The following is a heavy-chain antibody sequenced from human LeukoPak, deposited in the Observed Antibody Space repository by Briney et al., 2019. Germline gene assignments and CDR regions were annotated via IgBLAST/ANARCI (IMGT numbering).Heavy chain of an antibody. CDR1: GFTFSSYA. Sequence: GGSLRLSCAASGFTFSSYAMSWVRQAPGKGLEWVSAISGSGGSTYYADSVKGRFTISRDNSKNTLYLQMNSLRAEDTAVYYCAKGGLYYYDSSGYYLDYWGQGTLVTVSS. V-gene: IGHV3-23*01. CDR2: ISGSGGST. D-gene: IGHD3-22*01. CDR3: AKGGLYYYDSSGYYLDY. J-gene: IGHJ4*02.